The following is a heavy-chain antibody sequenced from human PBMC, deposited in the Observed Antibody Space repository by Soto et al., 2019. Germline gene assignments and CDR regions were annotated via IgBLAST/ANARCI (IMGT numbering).Heavy chain of an antibody. CDR2: IMPIFASA. J-gene: IGHJ5*02. CDR1: GGSFTDYS. D-gene: IGHD5-18*01. CDR3: ASRLDIHLWFLS. Sequence: QVQLVQSGAEVKKPGSSVKVSCKASGGSFTDYSFSWVRQAPGQGLEWMGEIMPIFASADYAQKFQGRVTITADESTGPAYMELRSLRSEGSAISYCASRLDIHLWFLSWGQGTLVTVSS. V-gene: IGHV1-69*12.